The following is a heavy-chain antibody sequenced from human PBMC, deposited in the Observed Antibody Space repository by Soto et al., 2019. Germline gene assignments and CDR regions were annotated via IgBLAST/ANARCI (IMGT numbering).Heavy chain of an antibody. CDR2: ISGSGGST. D-gene: IGHD2-2*01. Sequence: GGSLRLSCAASGFTFSSYAMSWVRQAPGKGLEWVSAISGSGGSTYYADSVKGRFTISRDNSKNTLYLQMNSLRAEDTAVYYCAKMGCSSTSCYVGYYYYYYMDVWGKGTTVTVSS. V-gene: IGHV3-23*01. J-gene: IGHJ6*03. CDR3: AKMGCSSTSCYVGYYYYYYMDV. CDR1: GFTFSSYA.